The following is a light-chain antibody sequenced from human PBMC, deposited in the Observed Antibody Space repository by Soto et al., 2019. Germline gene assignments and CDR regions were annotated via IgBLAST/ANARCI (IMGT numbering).Light chain of an antibody. CDR2: GAS. J-gene: IGKJ1*01. CDR1: QSVISN. CDR3: QQYNNWPPV. Sequence: EIVMTQSPATLSVSPGERATLSCRASQSVISNLAWYQHKPGQAPRLLIYGASTRATGILAMFSGSESVTELTLTISTLQAESFAVYYCQQYNNWPPVFGQGTEVEIK. V-gene: IGKV3-15*01.